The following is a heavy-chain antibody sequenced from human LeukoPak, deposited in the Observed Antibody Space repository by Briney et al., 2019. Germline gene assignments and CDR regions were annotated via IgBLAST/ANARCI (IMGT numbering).Heavy chain of an antibody. CDR1: GFTFSSYQ. CDR2: VSSTGSAT. Sequence: GGSLRLSCAASGFTFSSYQMNWVRQAPGKGLDWVSCVSSTGSATLYADSVKGRFTISRDNAKKSLYLQMNSLRAEDTAVYYCARDYDILTGCVRGGFDYWGQGTLVTVSS. D-gene: IGHD3-9*01. J-gene: IGHJ4*02. V-gene: IGHV3-48*03. CDR3: ARDYDILTGCVRGGFDY.